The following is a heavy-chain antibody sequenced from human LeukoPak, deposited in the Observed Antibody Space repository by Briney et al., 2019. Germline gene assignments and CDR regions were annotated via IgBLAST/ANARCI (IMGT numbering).Heavy chain of an antibody. Sequence: ASVKVSCKASGYTFTSYGISWVRQAPGQGLEWMGWISAYNGNTNYAQKLQGRVTMTTDTSTSTAYMELRSLRSDDTAVYYCAREMVAATEELSNWFDPWGQGTLVTVSS. V-gene: IGHV1-18*01. CDR2: ISAYNGNT. CDR1: GYTFTSYG. J-gene: IGHJ5*02. CDR3: AREMVAATEELSNWFDP. D-gene: IGHD2-15*01.